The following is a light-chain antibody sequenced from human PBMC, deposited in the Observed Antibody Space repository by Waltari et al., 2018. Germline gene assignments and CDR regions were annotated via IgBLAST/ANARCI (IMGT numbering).Light chain of an antibody. CDR3: CSYACSYTYV. CDR1: SSAVGGYNY. Sequence: QSALTQHRSVSGSPGQSVTISCTGTSSAVGGYNYVSWYQQHQVKAPNLMIYDGSKRPSGVPDRFSGTKAGNTASLTISGLQAEDEADYYCCSYACSYTYVFGPGTKVTVL. V-gene: IGLV2-11*01. J-gene: IGLJ1*01. CDR2: DGS.